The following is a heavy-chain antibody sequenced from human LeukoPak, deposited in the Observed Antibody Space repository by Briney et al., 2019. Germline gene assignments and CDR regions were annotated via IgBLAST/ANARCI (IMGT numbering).Heavy chain of an antibody. Sequence: SETLSLTCAVYGGSFSGYYWSWIRQPPGKGLEWIGEINHSGSTNYNPSLKSRVTISVDTSKNQFSLKLSSVTAADTAVYYCARMVYYDFWSGYYTGIFAGWLDPWGQGTLVTVSS. CDR1: GGSFSGYY. D-gene: IGHD3-3*01. CDR3: ARMVYYDFWSGYYTGIFAGWLDP. J-gene: IGHJ5*02. CDR2: INHSGST. V-gene: IGHV4-34*01.